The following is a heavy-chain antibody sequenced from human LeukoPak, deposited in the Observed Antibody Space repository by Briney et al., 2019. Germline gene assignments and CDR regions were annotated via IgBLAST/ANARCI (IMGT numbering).Heavy chain of an antibody. V-gene: IGHV1-8*03. CDR1: GYTFTSYD. CDR3: ARGPGVTTLYYYYMDV. CDR2: MNPNSGNT. Sequence: GASVKVSCKASGYTFTSYDINWVRQATGQGLEWMGWMNPNSGNTGYAQKFQGRVTITRNTSISTAYMELSSLRSEDTAVYYCARGPGVTTLYYYYMDVWGKGTTVTISS. D-gene: IGHD4-17*01. J-gene: IGHJ6*03.